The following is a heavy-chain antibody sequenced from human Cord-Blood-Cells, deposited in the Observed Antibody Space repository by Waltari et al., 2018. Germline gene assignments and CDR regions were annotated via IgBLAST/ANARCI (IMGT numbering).Heavy chain of an antibody. J-gene: IGHJ4*02. V-gene: IGHV4-34*01. CDR2: INHSGST. CDR3: ARVGAPTLFDY. CDR1: GGSFRGYH. D-gene: IGHD1-26*01. Sequence: QVQLQHQRAGLLQPSETLSLTCAVYGGSFRGYHWRWIRQPPGKGLEWIGEINHSGSTNYNPSLKSRVTISVDTSKNQFSLKLSSVTAADTAVYYCARVGAPTLFDYWGQGTLVTVSS.